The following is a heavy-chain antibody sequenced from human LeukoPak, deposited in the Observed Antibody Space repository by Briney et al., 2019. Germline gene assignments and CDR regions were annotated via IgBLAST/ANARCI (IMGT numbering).Heavy chain of an antibody. Sequence: GGSLRLSWAASGFTFSSYAMSWVRQAPGKGLEWVSAISGSGGSTYYADSVKGRFTISRDNSKNTLYLQMNSLRAEDTAVYYCAKNLERYSSGWYATEDAFDIWGQGTMVTVSS. CDR1: GFTFSSYA. CDR3: AKNLERYSSGWYATEDAFDI. D-gene: IGHD6-19*01. J-gene: IGHJ3*02. V-gene: IGHV3-23*01. CDR2: ISGSGGST.